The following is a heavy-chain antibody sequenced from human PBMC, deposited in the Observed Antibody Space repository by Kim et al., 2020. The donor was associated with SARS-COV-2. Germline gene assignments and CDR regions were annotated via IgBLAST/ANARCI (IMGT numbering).Heavy chain of an antibody. CDR1: GGTFSSYA. Sequence: SVKVSCKASGGTFSSYAISWVRQAPGQGLEWMGGIIPIFGTANYAQKFQGRVTITADESTSTAYMELSSLRSEDTAVYYCAKLPRSGYDTFDYWGQGTLVTVSS. D-gene: IGHD5-12*01. CDR2: IIPIFGTA. V-gene: IGHV1-69*13. J-gene: IGHJ4*02. CDR3: AKLPRSGYDTFDY.